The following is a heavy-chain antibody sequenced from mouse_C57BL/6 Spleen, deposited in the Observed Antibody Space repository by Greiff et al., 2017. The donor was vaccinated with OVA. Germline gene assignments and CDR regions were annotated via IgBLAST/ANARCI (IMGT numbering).Heavy chain of an antibody. Sequence: EVKLVESGGGLVKPGGSLKLSCAASGFTFSSYAMSWVRQTPEKRLEWVATISDGGSYTYYPDNVKGRFTISRDNAKNNLYLQMSHLKSEDTAMYYCARDRNWDNYYAMDYWGQGTSVTVSS. D-gene: IGHD4-1*02. J-gene: IGHJ4*01. CDR3: ARDRNWDNYYAMDY. CDR1: GFTFSSYA. CDR2: ISDGGSYT. V-gene: IGHV5-4*01.